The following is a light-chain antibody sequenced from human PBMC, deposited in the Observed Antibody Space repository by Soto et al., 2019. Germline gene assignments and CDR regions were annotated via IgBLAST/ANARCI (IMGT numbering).Light chain of an antibody. CDR2: DVS. Sequence: QSALTQPASVSGSPGQSITISCTGTSSDVGAYNYVSWYQHHPGKVPQLIIYDVSNRPSGVSNRFSGSKSGNTASLTISGLQAEYEADYSCSSYTSSNTYVFGTGTKVTDL. CDR3: SSYTSSNTYV. V-gene: IGLV2-14*03. CDR1: SSDVGAYNY. J-gene: IGLJ1*01.